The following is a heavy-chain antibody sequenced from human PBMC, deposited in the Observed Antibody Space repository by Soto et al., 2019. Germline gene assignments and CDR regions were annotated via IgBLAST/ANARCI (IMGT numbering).Heavy chain of an antibody. D-gene: IGHD3-3*01. V-gene: IGHV1-8*01. CDR3: APSLFGVGPPSYGMDV. CDR1: GYTFTSYD. Sequence: GASVKVSCKASGYTFTSYDINWVRQATGQGLEWMGWMNPNSGNTGYAQKFQGRVTMTRNTSISTAYMELSSLRSEDTAVYYCAPSLFGVGPPSYGMDVWGQGTTVTVSS. J-gene: IGHJ6*02. CDR2: MNPNSGNT.